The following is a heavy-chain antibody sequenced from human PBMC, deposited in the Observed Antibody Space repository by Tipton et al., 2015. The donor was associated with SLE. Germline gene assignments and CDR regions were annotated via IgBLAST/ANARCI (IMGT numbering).Heavy chain of an antibody. D-gene: IGHD1-26*01. V-gene: IGHV4-61*09. CDR3: ARGGGSYYDY. J-gene: IGHJ4*02. Sequence: TLSLTCSVSGGSISSGSYYWSWIRQPAGKGLEWIGHIYTSGITNDNPSLKSRVTISIDTSKNQLSLKLSSVTAADTAVYYCARGGGSYYDYWGQGTLVTVSS. CDR2: IYTSGIT. CDR1: GGSISSGSYY.